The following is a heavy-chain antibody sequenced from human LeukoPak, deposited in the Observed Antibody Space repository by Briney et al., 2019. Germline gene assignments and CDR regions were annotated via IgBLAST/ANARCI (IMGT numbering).Heavy chain of an antibody. CDR1: GFTFSSYG. V-gene: IGHV3-30*02. CDR2: IRYDGSNK. CDR3: ASEWQQLLLCDY. Sequence: GGSLRLSCAASGFTFSSYGMHWVRQAPGKGLEWVAFIRYDGSNKYYADSVKGRFTISRDNSKNTLYLQMNSLRAEDTAVYYCASEWQQLLLCDYWGQGTLVTVSS. D-gene: IGHD6-6*01. J-gene: IGHJ4*02.